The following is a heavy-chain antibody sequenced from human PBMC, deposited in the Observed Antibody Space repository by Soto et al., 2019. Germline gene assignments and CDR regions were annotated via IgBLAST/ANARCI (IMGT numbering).Heavy chain of an antibody. D-gene: IGHD1-1*01. CDR1: GFTFSSYA. V-gene: IGHV3-23*01. J-gene: IGHJ4*02. CDR2: ISASGGAT. Sequence: GGSLRLSCTASGFTFSSYAMSWVRQAPGKGLEWVSAISASGGATYSADSVKGRFTISRDNSKNTLYLQMNSLRAEDTAVYYCAKDLQGNWNPDYWGQGTLVTSPQ. CDR3: AKDLQGNWNPDY.